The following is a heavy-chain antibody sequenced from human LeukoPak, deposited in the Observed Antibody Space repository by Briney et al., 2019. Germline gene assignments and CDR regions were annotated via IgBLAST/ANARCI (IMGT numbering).Heavy chain of an antibody. CDR1: GGSISSYY. Sequence: SETLSLTCTVSGGSISSYYWSWIRQPPGKGLEWIGYIYYSGTTNYNPTLKSRVTILVDTSKNQFSLKLSSVTAADTAVYDCEWDRDGGNSGEFDYWGHGTLVTGST. V-gene: IGHV4-59*01. CDR3: EWDRDGGNSGEFDY. D-gene: IGHD4-23*01. CDR2: IYYSGTT. J-gene: IGHJ4*01.